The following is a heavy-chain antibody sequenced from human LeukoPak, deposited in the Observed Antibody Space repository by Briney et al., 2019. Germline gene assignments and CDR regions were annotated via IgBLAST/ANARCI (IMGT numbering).Heavy chain of an antibody. CDR3: AKDLIIYSSSRRAFDY. D-gene: IGHD6-13*01. CDR2: ISSSSSYI. CDR1: GFTFSSYS. Sequence: GGSLRLSCAASGFTFSSYSMNWVRQAPGKGLEWVSSISSSSSYIYYADSVKGRFTISRDNAKNSLYLQMNSLRAEDTAVYYCAKDLIIYSSSRRAFDYWGQGTLVTVSS. V-gene: IGHV3-21*04. J-gene: IGHJ4*02.